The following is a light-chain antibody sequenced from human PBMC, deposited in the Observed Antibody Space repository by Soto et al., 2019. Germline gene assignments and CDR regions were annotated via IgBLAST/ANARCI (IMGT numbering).Light chain of an antibody. Sequence: IRTTQSSSSFSASTGDRVTITCRASQGIRSYLAWYQQKPGKAPKLLIYAASTLQRGVPSRFSGIGSGTHFHLTINSLKPEDFATDFCQQSYSSRTFGQGTKVDIK. J-gene: IGKJ1*01. CDR2: AAS. V-gene: IGKV1-8*01. CDR1: QGIRSY. CDR3: QQSYSSRT.